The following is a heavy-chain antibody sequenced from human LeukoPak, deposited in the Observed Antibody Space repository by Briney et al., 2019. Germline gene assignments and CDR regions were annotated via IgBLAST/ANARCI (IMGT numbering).Heavy chain of an antibody. CDR1: GFTFSSYA. CDR2: ISSDGRNK. D-gene: IGHD3-22*01. CDR3: ARGDSSGFLFDY. V-gene: IGHV3-30*04. Sequence: QAGGSLRLSCAASGFTFSSYAMHWVSQAPGMGLEWVAVISSDGRNKYSADSVKGRFTISRDNAKNSLYLQMNSLRAEDTAVYYCARGDSSGFLFDYWGQGTLVTVSS. J-gene: IGHJ4*02.